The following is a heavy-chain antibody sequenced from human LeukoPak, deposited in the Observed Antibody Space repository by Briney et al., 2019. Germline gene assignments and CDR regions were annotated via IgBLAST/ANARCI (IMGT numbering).Heavy chain of an antibody. D-gene: IGHD1-1*01. CDR3: ARVGATGTADY. CDR2: ISKSGSDT. V-gene: IGHV3-11*06. CDR1: GFTFSDYY. Sequence: PGGSLRLSCVAFGFTFSDYYMSWIRQAPGKGLEWVSYISKSGSDTNFADSGRGRFTISRDNAKNSMYLQMNSLRGEDTAVYYCARVGATGTADYWGQGTLVTVS. J-gene: IGHJ4*02.